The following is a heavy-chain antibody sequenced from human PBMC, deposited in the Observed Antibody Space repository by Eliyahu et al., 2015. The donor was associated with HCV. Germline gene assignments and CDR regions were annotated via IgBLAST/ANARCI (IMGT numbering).Heavy chain of an antibody. D-gene: IGHD3-16*01. J-gene: IGHJ4*02. CDR1: GDTFNSYT. V-gene: IGHV1-69*08. CDR3: ARDRRLAAHPNYYFDY. Sequence: QVQLVQSGAEVKKPGSSVKLSCKASGDTFNSYTIIWVRQAPXXGLXGXDSMGTLIPVIDRAIYAQKFQGRVTLTAXRSTGTSFMELSSLISEDAAVYYCARDRRLAAHPNYYFDYWGQGTLVTVSP. CDR2: LIPVIDRA.